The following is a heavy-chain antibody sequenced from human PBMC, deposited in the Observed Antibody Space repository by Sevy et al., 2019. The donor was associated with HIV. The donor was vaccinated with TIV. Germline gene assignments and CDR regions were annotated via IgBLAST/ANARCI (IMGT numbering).Heavy chain of an antibody. CDR1: GFTFSSYS. CDR2: ISSSSSYI. V-gene: IGHV3-21*01. D-gene: IGHD2-15*01. Sequence: GGSLRLSCAASGFTFSSYSMNWVRQAPGKGLEWVSSISSSSSYIHYAYSVKGRFTISRDNAKNSLYLQMNSLRAEDTAVYYCARDKQRDCSGGSCYYDYYGMDVWGQGTTVTVSS. CDR3: ARDKQRDCSGGSCYYDYYGMDV. J-gene: IGHJ6*02.